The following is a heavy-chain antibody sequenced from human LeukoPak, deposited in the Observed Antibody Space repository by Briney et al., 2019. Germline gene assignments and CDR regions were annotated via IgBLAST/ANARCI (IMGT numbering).Heavy chain of an antibody. V-gene: IGHV3-48*01. J-gene: IGHJ4*02. CDR3: ARDHPWLTGTHVRTGSYYFDY. Sequence: GGSLRLSCAASGFTFSSYSMNWVRQAPGKGLEWVSYISSSSSTIYYADSVKGRFTISRDNAKNSLYLQMNSLRAEDTAVYYCARDHPWLTGTHVRTGSYYFDYWGQGTLVTVSS. CDR2: ISSSSSTI. D-gene: IGHD1-20*01. CDR1: GFTFSSYS.